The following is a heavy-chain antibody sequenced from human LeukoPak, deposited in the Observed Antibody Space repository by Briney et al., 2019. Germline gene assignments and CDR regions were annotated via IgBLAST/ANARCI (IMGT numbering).Heavy chain of an antibody. Sequence: GASVKVSYTASGYTFTSYAMNWVRQAPGQGLEWMGWINTNTGNPTYAQGFTGRFFFSLDTSVSTAYLQISSLKAEDTAVYYCARSWYYDSSGYYSGENWFDPWGQGTLVTVSS. CDR2: INTNTGNP. J-gene: IGHJ5*02. CDR1: GYTFTSYA. CDR3: ARSWYYDSSGYYSGENWFDP. V-gene: IGHV7-4-1*02. D-gene: IGHD3-22*01.